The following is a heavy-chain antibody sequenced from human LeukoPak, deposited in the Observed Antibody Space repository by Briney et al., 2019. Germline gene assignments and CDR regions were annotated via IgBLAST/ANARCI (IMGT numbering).Heavy chain of an antibody. D-gene: IGHD3-10*01. J-gene: IGHJ4*02. Sequence: GGSLRLSCAASGFTFSSYAMHWVRQAPGKGLEWVAVISYDGSNKYYADSVKGRFTISRDNSKNTLYLQMNSLRAEDTAVYYCARQTRITMVRGVIIGPDYWGQGTLVTVSS. V-gene: IGHV3-30*04. CDR1: GFTFSSYA. CDR2: ISYDGSNK. CDR3: ARQTRITMVRGVIIGPDY.